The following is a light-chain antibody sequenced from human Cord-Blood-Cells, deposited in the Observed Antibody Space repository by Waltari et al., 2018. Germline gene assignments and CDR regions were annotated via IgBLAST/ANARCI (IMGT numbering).Light chain of an antibody. CDR3: QQYDNLPSYT. V-gene: IGKV1-33*01. J-gene: IGKJ2*01. CDR2: DAS. CDR1: QDISNC. Sequence: DIQMTQSPSSLSASVGDRVNITCQASQDISNCLNWYQQKPGKAPKLLIYDASNLETWVPSRFSGSGSWTDFTFTISSLQPEDIATYYCQQYDNLPSYTFGQGTTLEIK.